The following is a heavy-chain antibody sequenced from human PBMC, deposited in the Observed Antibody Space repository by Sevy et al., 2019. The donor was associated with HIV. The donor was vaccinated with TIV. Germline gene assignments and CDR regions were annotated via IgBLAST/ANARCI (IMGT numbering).Heavy chain of an antibody. V-gene: IGHV4-30-4*01. CDR1: GGSISSGDYY. CDR2: IYYSGST. CDR3: ARSHIVVVVAATEGAFDI. Sequence: SETLSLTCTVSGGSISSGDYYWRWIRQPPGKGLEWLGYIYYSGSTYYNPSLKSRVTISVDTSKNQFSLKLSSVTAADTAVYYCARSHIVVVVAATEGAFDIWGQRTMVTVSS. D-gene: IGHD2-15*01. J-gene: IGHJ3*02.